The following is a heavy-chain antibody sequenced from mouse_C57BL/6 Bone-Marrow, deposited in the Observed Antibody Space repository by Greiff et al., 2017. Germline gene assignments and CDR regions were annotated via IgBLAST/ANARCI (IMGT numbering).Heavy chain of an antibody. D-gene: IGHD1-1*01. Sequence: EVMLVESGGGLVKPGGSLKLSYAASGFTFSSYAMSWVRQTPEKRLEWVATISDGGSYTYYPDNVKGRFTISRDNAKNNLYLQMSHLKSEDTAMYYCAREIPDYGSSFYYAMDYWGQGTSVTVSS. CDR1: GFTFSSYA. CDR2: ISDGGSYT. J-gene: IGHJ4*01. V-gene: IGHV5-4*01. CDR3: AREIPDYGSSFYYAMDY.